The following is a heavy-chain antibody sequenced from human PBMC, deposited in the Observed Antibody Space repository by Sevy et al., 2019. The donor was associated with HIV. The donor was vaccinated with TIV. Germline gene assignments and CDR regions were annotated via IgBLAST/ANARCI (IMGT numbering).Heavy chain of an antibody. V-gene: IGHV3-23*01. Sequence: ESLKISCAASGFTFSSYAMSWVRQAPGKGLEWVSAISGSGGSTYYADSVKGRFTISRDNSKNTLYLQMNSLRAEDTAVYYCAKVRIAAAPGSWGQGTLVTVSS. D-gene: IGHD6-13*01. J-gene: IGHJ5*02. CDR2: ISGSGGST. CDR1: GFTFSSYA. CDR3: AKVRIAAAPGS.